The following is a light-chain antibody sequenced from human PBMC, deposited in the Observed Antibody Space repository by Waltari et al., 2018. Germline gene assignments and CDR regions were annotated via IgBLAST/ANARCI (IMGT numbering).Light chain of an antibody. J-gene: IGKJ1*01. CDR2: DTS. V-gene: IGKV3-20*01. Sequence: EIVLTQSPGTLSLSPGDRATLSCRASQRVRRSLTWYQQKPGQAPRLLIYDTSTRAAGIPDRFSGSGSGTDFSLPISRLEPEDFAVYYCQEYVNLPATFGQGTKVEIK. CDR1: QRVRRS. CDR3: QEYVNLPAT.